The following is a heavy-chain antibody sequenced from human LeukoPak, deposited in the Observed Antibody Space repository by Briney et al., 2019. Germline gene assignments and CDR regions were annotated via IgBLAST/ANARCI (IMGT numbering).Heavy chain of an antibody. Sequence: PGGSLRLSCTTSGFTFSNYWMHWVRQAPGKGLVWVSRINTDGRSTNYADSVKGRFTISRDNAKNTLYLQMNSLRAEDTAVYYRASDGSYYYDSSGYYTDYWGQGTLATVSS. CDR1: GFTFSNYW. CDR3: ASDGSYYYDSSGYYTDY. V-gene: IGHV3-74*01. D-gene: IGHD3-22*01. CDR2: INTDGRST. J-gene: IGHJ4*02.